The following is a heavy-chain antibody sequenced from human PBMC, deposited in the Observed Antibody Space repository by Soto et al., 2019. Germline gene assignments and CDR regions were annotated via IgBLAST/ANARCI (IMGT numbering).Heavy chain of an antibody. V-gene: IGHV3-23*01. CDR2: ISPSGTTT. Sequence: EVQLLQTGGGLVQPGGSLRLSCAASGFTFNNYAMTWVRQAPGKGLEWVSTISPSGTTTYFADSVKGRFTISRDNSKNLLYVQMNSLRAEDTAVHYCAKDRGSGYIRMDSWGQGTLVTVS. J-gene: IGHJ5*01. CDR1: GFTFNNYA. D-gene: IGHD3-22*01. CDR3: AKDRGSGYIRMDS.